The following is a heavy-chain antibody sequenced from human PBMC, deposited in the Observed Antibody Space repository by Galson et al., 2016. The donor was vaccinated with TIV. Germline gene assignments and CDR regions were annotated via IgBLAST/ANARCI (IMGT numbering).Heavy chain of an antibody. J-gene: IGHJ4*02. D-gene: IGHD2/OR15-2a*01. Sequence: QSGAEVTKPGESLKISCKGSGYSFNNYWIVWVRQMPGKGLEWMGNIYPGDSDTKYSPSFQGQVTISADRSIATAYLQWSSLRASDTAMYYCARSFVGGEYYPWHFENWGQGSRVTVSS. V-gene: IGHV5-51*03. CDR2: IYPGDSDT. CDR1: GYSFNNYW. CDR3: ARSFVGGEYYPWHFEN.